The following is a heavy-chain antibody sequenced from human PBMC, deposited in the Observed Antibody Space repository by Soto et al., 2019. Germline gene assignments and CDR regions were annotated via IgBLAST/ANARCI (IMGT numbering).Heavy chain of an antibody. CDR2: IIPIFGTA. V-gene: IGHV1-69*13. CDR3: ARSSLRGHIVVVPATHYYYYGMDV. CDR1: GGTFSSYA. J-gene: IGHJ6*02. D-gene: IGHD2-21*02. Sequence: SVKVSCKASGGTFSSYAISWVRQAPGQGLEWMGGIIPIFGTANYAQKFQGRVTITADESTSTAYMELSSLRSEDTAVYYCARSSLRGHIVVVPATHYYYYGMDVWGQGTTVTVSS.